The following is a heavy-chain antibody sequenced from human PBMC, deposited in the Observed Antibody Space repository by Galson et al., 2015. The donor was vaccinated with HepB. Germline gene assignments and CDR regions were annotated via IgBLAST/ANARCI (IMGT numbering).Heavy chain of an antibody. D-gene: IGHD2-2*01. J-gene: IGHJ3*02. CDR1: GYTFTGYY. CDR3: AREMVRNRYCSSTSCYFNDAFDI. CDR2: INPNSGGT. V-gene: IGHV1-2*02. Sequence: SVKVSCKASGYTFTGYYMHWVRQAPGQGLEWMGWINPNSGGTNYAQKFQGRVTMTRDTSISTAYMELSRLRSDDTAVYYCAREMVRNRYCSSTSCYFNDAFDIWGQGTMVTVSS.